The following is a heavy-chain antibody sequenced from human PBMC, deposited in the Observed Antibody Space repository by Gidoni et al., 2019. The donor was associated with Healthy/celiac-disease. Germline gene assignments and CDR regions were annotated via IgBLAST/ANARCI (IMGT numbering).Heavy chain of an antibody. D-gene: IGHD6-13*01. CDR3: ARGLVAPYKYSSSWYKPHGYFDY. CDR2: INHSGST. V-gene: IGHV4-34*01. Sequence: QVQLQQWGAGLLKPSETLSLTCTVYGGSFSGYYWSWIRQPPGKGLEWVGEINHSGSTNYNPSLKSRVTISVDTSKNQFSLKLSSVTAADTAVYYCARGLVAPYKYSSSWYKPHGYFDYWGQGTLVTVSS. CDR1: GGSFSGYY. J-gene: IGHJ4*02.